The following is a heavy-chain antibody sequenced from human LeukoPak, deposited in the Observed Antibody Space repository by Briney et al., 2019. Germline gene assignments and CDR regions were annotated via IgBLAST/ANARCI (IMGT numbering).Heavy chain of an antibody. CDR3: ARARAYCSGGSCYSYNFDY. CDR2: INHSGST. D-gene: IGHD2-15*01. J-gene: IGHJ4*02. V-gene: IGHV4-34*01. CDR1: GGSFSGYY. Sequence: TSETLSLTCAVYGGSFSGYYWSWIRQPPGKGLEWIGEINHSGSTNYNPSLKSRVTISVDTSKHQFSLELSSVTAADTAVYYCARARAYCSGGSCYSYNFDYWGQGTLVTVSS.